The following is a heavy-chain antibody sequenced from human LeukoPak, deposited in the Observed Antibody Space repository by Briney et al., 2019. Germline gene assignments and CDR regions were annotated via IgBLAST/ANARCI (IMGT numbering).Heavy chain of an antibody. CDR3: AKDPMVRGLTYDY. CDR1: GLTVSSNY. Sequence: PGGSLRLSCVPSGLTVSSNYMSWVRQAPGKGLEWVSVTYSGGSTDYADSVKGRFTISRDNSKNTLYLQMNTLRVEDTAVYYCAKDPMVRGLTYDYWGQGTLVTVSS. D-gene: IGHD3-10*01. CDR2: TYSGGST. V-gene: IGHV3-66*01. J-gene: IGHJ4*02.